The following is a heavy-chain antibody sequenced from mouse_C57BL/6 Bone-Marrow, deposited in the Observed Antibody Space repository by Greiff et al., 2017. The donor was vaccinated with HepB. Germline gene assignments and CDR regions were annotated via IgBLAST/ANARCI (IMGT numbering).Heavy chain of an antibody. J-gene: IGHJ1*03. CDR1: GYTFTDYY. V-gene: IGHV1-76*01. D-gene: IGHD1-1*01. Sequence: VQLQESGAELVRPGASVKLSCKASGYTFTDYYINWVKQRPGQGLEWIARIYPGSGNTYYNEKFKGKATLTAEKSSSTAYMQLSRLTSEDSAVYFCARMGGYYGRGGYFDVWGTGTTVTVSS. CDR2: IYPGSGNT. CDR3: ARMGGYYGRGGYFDV.